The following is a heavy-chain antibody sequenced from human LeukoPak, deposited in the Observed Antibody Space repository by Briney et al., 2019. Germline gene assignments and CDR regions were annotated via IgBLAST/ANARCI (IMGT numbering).Heavy chain of an antibody. V-gene: IGHV4-39*07. CDR2: INHSGST. CDR3: ARGLGILWFGGSHWFDP. D-gene: IGHD3-10*01. J-gene: IGHJ5*02. CDR1: GGSISSSSYY. Sequence: SETLSLTCTVSGGSISSSSYYWGWIRQPPGKGLEWIGEINHSGSTNYNPSLKSRVTISVDTSKNQFSLKLSSVTAADTAVYYCARGLGILWFGGSHWFDPWGQGTLVTVSS.